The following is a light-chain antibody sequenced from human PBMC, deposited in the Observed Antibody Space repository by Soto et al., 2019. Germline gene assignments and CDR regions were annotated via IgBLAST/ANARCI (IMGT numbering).Light chain of an antibody. CDR2: DAS. Sequence: EIVLTQSPATLSLSPGERATLSCRASQSVSSYLAWYQQKPGQAPRLLIYDASNTATGIPARFSGSGSGTVFTLTISSLEPEDFAVYYCQQRSNWPPITFGQGTRLEIK. V-gene: IGKV3-11*01. J-gene: IGKJ5*01. CDR3: QQRSNWPPIT. CDR1: QSVSSY.